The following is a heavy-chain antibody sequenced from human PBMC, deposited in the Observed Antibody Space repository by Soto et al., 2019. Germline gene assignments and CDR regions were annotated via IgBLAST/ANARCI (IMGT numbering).Heavy chain of an antibody. CDR2: IKQDGGEK. Sequence: GGSLRLSCAASGFTFSTYWMTWVRQAPGKGLEWVANIKQDGGEKDYVDSVKGRFTISRDNAKNSLYLQMNSLRAEDTAVYYCARLGFHDRSVSFYGMDVWGQGTTVTVSS. D-gene: IGHD3-22*01. CDR1: GFTFSTYW. CDR3: ARLGFHDRSVSFYGMDV. J-gene: IGHJ6*02. V-gene: IGHV3-7*01.